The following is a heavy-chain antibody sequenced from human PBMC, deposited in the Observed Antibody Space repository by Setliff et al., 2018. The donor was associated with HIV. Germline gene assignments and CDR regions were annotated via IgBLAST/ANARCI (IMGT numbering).Heavy chain of an antibody. J-gene: IGHJ4*02. D-gene: IGHD5-12*01. CDR2: IFPGGAT. Sequence: SETLSLTCSVSGVSISSYYWSWIRHSPGKGLEWIGIIFPGGATNYNPSLTSRVTISVDTSKNHLFLKLTSVTTADTAVYFCAKSSPSIGYITDCWGQGAPVTFSS. V-gene: IGHV4-59*01. CDR1: GVSISSYY. CDR3: AKSSPSIGYITDC.